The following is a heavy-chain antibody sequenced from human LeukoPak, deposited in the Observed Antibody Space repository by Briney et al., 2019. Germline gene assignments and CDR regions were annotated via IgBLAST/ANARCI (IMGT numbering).Heavy chain of an antibody. V-gene: IGHV3-66*01. CDR3: ARSGYYYDSSGSSS. Sequence: GGSLRLSCAASGFTVSSNYMSWVRQAPGKGLEWVSSISGVGSTSYADSVKGRFTISRDNSRSTLYLLMDSLRAEDTAVYYCARSGYYYDSSGSSSWGQGTLVTVSS. CDR2: ISGVGST. J-gene: IGHJ5*02. CDR1: GFTVSSNY. D-gene: IGHD3-22*01.